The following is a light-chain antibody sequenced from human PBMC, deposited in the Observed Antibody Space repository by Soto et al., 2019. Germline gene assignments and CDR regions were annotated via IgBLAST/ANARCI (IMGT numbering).Light chain of an antibody. CDR1: SSDVGGYKY. J-gene: IGLJ2*01. CDR3: SSYTSSNTLL. CDR2: DVS. V-gene: IGLV2-14*03. Sequence: QSALTQPASVSGSPGQSITISCTGTSSDVGGYKYVSWYQQHPSKAPKLMIYDVSNRPSGVSNRFSGSKSGNTASLTISGLQAEDEAGYYCSSYTSSNTLLFGGGTKLTVL.